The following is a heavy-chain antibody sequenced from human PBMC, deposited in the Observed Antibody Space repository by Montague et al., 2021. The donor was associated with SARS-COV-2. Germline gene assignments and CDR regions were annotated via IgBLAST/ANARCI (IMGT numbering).Heavy chain of an antibody. CDR2: IIPMFGTG. Sequence: SVKVSCKASGVTFSNYPIGLLRQAPVQGPEWMGGIIPMFGTGNYSQKFQGRLTFTADEATNTAYMELSSLRSEDTAVYYCGGGVNFDYWGQGTLVIVSS. CDR1: GVTFSNYP. V-gene: IGHV1-69*13. CDR3: GGGVNFDY. D-gene: IGHD3-3*01. J-gene: IGHJ4*02.